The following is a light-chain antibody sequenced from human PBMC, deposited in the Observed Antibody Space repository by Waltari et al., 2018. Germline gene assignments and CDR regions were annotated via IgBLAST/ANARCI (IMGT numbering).Light chain of an antibody. J-gene: IGKJ1*01. Sequence: EIVLTQSPGTLALSQGERATLSCRASQSVGRALAWYQQKPGQAPRLLIHDASSMATGISDKYSGSGSGTDFSLTISIVEPEDFAVYFCQMYVRLPVTFGQGTKVEVK. CDR3: QMYVRLPVT. V-gene: IGKV3-20*01. CDR2: DAS. CDR1: QSVGRA.